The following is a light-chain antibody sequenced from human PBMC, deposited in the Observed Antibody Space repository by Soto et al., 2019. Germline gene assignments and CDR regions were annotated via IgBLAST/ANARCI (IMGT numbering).Light chain of an antibody. CDR2: GAS. CDR1: QSVSSSY. J-gene: IGKJ5*01. Sequence: EIVLTQSPGTLSLSPGERATLSCRASQSVSSSYLAWYQQKPGQAPRLLIYGASSRATAIPDRFSGSGSGTDFTLTISRLEPEDFAVYDCQQYGSSPPITFGQGTLLEI. CDR3: QQYGSSPPIT. V-gene: IGKV3-20*01.